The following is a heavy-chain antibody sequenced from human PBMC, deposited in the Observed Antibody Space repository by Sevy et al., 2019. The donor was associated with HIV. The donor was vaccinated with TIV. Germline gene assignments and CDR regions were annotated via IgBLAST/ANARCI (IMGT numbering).Heavy chain of an antibody. CDR2: ISGYNGDT. D-gene: IGHD1-26*01. J-gene: IGHJ1*01. V-gene: IGHV1-18*01. CDR1: GYTFNSYV. CDR3: ARAPSGSQGPGQYFQH. Sequence: ASVKVSCKASGYTFNSYVITWVRQAPGQGLEWMGKISGYNGDTKYGQKFQGRVTMTTDPSTSTAYMELRSLKSDDTAVYYCARAPSGSQGPGQYFQHWGQGTLLTVSS.